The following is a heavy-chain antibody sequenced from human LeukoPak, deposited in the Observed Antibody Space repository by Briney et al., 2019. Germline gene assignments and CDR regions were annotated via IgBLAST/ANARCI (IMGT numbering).Heavy chain of an antibody. D-gene: IGHD2-21*02. CDR2: IIPIFGTA. Sequence: SVKVSCKASGGTFSSYAISWVRQAPGQGLEWMGGIIPIFGTANYAQKFQGKVTITADESTSTAYMELSSLRSEDTAVYYCARDSLGWRPFDYWGQGTLVTVSS. CDR1: GGTFSSYA. V-gene: IGHV1-69*13. CDR3: ARDSLGWRPFDY. J-gene: IGHJ4*02.